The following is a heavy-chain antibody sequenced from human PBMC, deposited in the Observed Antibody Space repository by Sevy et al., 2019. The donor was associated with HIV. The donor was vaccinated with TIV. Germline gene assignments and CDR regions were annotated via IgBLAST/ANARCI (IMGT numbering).Heavy chain of an antibody. CDR3: AREAGLYDYHYGMVV. V-gene: IGHV4-39*02. CDR1: GGTIVSSGHY. J-gene: IGHJ6*02. CDR2: IYYNGHT. D-gene: IGHD2-2*01. Sequence: SETLSLTCSVSGGTIVSSGHYWGWIRQTPGKGLEWIGSIYYNGHTYYNPSRNSRLTISIDTSKNQFSLNLSSVTAADTAIYFSAREAGLYDYHYGMVVWGQGTTVTVSS.